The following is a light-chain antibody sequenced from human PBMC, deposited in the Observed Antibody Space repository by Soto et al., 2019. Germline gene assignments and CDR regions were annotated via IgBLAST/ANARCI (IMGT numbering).Light chain of an antibody. V-gene: IGLV1-44*01. CDR3: AAWDDSLNGPYV. CDR2: SNN. CDR1: SSNIGSNT. Sequence: QSVLTQPPSASGTPRQRVTLSCSGSSSNIGSNTVNWYQQLPGTAPKLLIYSNNQRPSGVPDRFSGSKSGTSASLAISGLQSEDEADYYCAAWDDSLNGPYVFGTGTKLTVL. J-gene: IGLJ1*01.